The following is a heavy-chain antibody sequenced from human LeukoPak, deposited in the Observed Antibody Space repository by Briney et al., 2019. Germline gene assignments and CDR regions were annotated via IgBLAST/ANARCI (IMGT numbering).Heavy chain of an antibody. Sequence: ASVKVSCKASGYTFTSYYMHWVRQAPGQGLEWMGIINPSGGSTSYAQKFQGRVTMTGDMSTSTVYMELSSLRSEDTAVYYCARDVGVSSSSHYYYYYYMDVWGKGTTVTVSS. J-gene: IGHJ6*03. CDR2: INPSGGST. V-gene: IGHV1-46*01. CDR3: ARDVGVSSSSHYYYYYYMDV. CDR1: GYTFTSYY. D-gene: IGHD6-6*01.